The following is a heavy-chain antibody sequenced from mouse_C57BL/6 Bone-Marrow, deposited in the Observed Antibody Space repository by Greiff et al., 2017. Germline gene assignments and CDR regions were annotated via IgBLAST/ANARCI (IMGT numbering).Heavy chain of an antibody. CDR3: ARGGRGMDY. J-gene: IGHJ4*01. CDR2: IYPSDSET. Sequence: QVQLKESGAELVRPGSSVKLSCKASGYTFTSYWMDWVKQRPGQGLEWIGNIYPSDSETHYNQKFKDKATLTVDKSSSTAYMQLSSLTSEDSAVYYCARGGRGMDYWGQGTSVTVSS. CDR1: GYTFTSYW. V-gene: IGHV1-61*01.